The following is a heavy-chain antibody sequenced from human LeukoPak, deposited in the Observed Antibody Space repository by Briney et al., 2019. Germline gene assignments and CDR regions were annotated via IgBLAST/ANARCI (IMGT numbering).Heavy chain of an antibody. J-gene: IGHJ4*02. CDR1: GGSFSGYY. CDR2: INHSGST. Sequence: SETLSLTCAVYGGSFSGYYWSWIRQPPGKGLEWIGEINHSGSTNYNPSLKSRVTISVDTSKNQFSLKLSSVTAADTAVYYCARAVTNEEIDYWGQGTLVTVSS. V-gene: IGHV4-34*01. CDR3: ARAVTNEEIDY. D-gene: IGHD4-17*01.